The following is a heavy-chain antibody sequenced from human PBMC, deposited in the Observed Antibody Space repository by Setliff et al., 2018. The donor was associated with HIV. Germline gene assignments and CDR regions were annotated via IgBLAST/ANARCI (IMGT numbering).Heavy chain of an antibody. V-gene: IGHV1-18*01. CDR1: GYTFNSYA. J-gene: IGHJ1*01. CDR2: ISAYNGNR. CDR3: ASHPPWLDRAEYFQH. D-gene: IGHD6-19*01. Sequence: ASVKVSCKTSGYTFNSYAISWVRQAPGQGHEWMGWISAYNGNRNYAKKFQGRVTVTKDSSTSIAYMELRNLRSDDTAVYYCASHPPWLDRAEYFQHWGQGTLVTVSS.